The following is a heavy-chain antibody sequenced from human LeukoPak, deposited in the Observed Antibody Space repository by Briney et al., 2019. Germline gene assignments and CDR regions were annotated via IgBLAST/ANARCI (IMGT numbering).Heavy chain of an antibody. D-gene: IGHD2-15*01. Sequence: PSETLSLTCTVSGGSISSYYWSWIRQPPGKGLEWIGYIYYSGSTNYNASLTNRVTISVDTSKNQFSLKLSSVTAADTAVYYYAREVGYCSGGSCYSYFDYWGQGTLVTVSS. CDR3: AREVGYCSGGSCYSYFDY. CDR2: IYYSGST. J-gene: IGHJ4*02. V-gene: IGHV4-59*01. CDR1: GGSISSYY.